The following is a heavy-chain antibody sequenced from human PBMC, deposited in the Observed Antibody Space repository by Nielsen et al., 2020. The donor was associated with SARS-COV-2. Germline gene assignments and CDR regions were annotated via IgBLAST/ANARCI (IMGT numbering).Heavy chain of an antibody. Sequence: GESLKISCAASGFTFSSYGMHWVRQAPGQGLEWLAIISYGGDNEHYADSVKGRFTISRDNSKNTLYLQMNSLRAEDTAVYYCAKDQDDAYYYYYYMDVWGKGTTVTVSS. D-gene: IGHD3-3*01. CDR3: AKDQDDAYYYYYYMDV. CDR1: GFTFSSYG. CDR2: ISYGGDNE. V-gene: IGHV3-30*06. J-gene: IGHJ6*03.